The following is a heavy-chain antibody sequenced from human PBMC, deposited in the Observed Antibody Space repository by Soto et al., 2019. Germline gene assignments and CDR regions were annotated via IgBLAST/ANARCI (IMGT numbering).Heavy chain of an antibody. D-gene: IGHD6-19*01. CDR3: ARDYVAVAGYYYYGMDV. V-gene: IGHV4-61*01. CDR1: GGSVSSGSYY. CDR2: IYYSGST. J-gene: IGHJ6*02. Sequence: SETLSLTCTVSGGSVSSGSYYWSWIRQPPGKGLEWIGYIYYSGSTNYNPSLKSRVTISVDTSKNQFSLKLSSVTAADTAVYYCARDYVAVAGYYYYGMDVWGQGTTVTVSS.